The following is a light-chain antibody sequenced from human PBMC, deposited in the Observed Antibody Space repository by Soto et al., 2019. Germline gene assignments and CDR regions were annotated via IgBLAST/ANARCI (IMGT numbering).Light chain of an antibody. V-gene: IGKV3-20*01. CDR2: GVS. CDR3: QQYDSSPWT. CDR1: QSVSRSF. Sequence: EIVLTQSPGTLSLSPGQRVTLSCRASQSVSRSFLAWYQQKPGQAPRLLIYGVSSRATGIPDRFSGSGSGTDFTLTISRLEPEDFAVYYCQQYDSSPWTFGQGTKVEIK. J-gene: IGKJ1*01.